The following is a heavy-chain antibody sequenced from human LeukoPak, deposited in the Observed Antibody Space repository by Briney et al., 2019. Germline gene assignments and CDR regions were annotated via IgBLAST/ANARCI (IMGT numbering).Heavy chain of an antibody. D-gene: IGHD3-22*01. V-gene: IGHV4-34*01. CDR3: ARVEVDSSGYYYDYFDY. CDR2: INHSGST. J-gene: IGHJ4*02. CDR1: GGSISGYY. Sequence: SETLSLTCTVSGGSISGYYWSWIRQPPGKGLEWIGEINHSGSTNYNPSLKSRVTISVDMSKNQFSLKLSSVTAADTAVYYCARVEVDSSGYYYDYFDYWGQGTLVTVSS.